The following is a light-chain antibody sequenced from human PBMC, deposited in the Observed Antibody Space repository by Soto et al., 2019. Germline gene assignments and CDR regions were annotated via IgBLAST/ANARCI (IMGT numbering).Light chain of an antibody. CDR2: LGS. CDR1: QNLLYSNGYNY. J-gene: IGKJ2*01. V-gene: IGKV2-28*01. Sequence: DIVMTQSPLSLPVTPGEPASISCRSNQNLLYSNGYNYLDWYLQKPGQSPQLLIYLGSNRASGVPDRVSGSVSGTDFTLKISRVEAEDVGVYYCMQALQVPHTFGQGTKLEIK. CDR3: MQALQVPHT.